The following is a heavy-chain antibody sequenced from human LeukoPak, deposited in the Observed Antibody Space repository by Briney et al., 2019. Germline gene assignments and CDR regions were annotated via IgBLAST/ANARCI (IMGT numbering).Heavy chain of an antibody. CDR3: ARKDSSSWSDFDY. V-gene: IGHV4-39*07. Sequence: SSETLSLTCTVSGGSINTPNYYWGWIRQTPGKGLEWIGNIFYSGGTYYSPSLTSRVTISLDTSRNQLSLKLSSVTAADTAVYYCARKDSSSWSDFDYWGQGTLVTVSS. J-gene: IGHJ4*02. CDR1: GGSINTPNYY. CDR2: IFYSGGT. D-gene: IGHD6-13*01.